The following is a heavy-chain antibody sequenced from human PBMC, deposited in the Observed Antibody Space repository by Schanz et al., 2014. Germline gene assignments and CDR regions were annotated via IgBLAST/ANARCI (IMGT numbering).Heavy chain of an antibody. CDR3: ARDLPYCEGGKCYSDGFDI. V-gene: IGHV1-3*04. CDR1: GYTFSSHG. CDR2: INTANGNA. J-gene: IGHJ3*02. Sequence: QVHLVQSGAEVKRPGASVKVSCKASGYTFSSHGIHWLRQAPGQSLEWMGWINTANGNAKYSANFQARVAITRDTSATATYMELTKLRSEDTTVYYCARDLPYCEGGKCYSDGFDIWGQGTLVTISS. D-gene: IGHD1-1*01.